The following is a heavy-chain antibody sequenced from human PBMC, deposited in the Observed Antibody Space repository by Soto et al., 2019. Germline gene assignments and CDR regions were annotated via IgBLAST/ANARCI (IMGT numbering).Heavy chain of an antibody. D-gene: IGHD6-13*01. J-gene: IGHJ4*02. CDR1: GYTFTGYY. CDR2: INPNSGGT. V-gene: IGHV1-2*02. Sequence: ASVKVSCKASGYTFTGYYMHWVRQAPGQGLEWMGWINPNSGGTNYAQKFQGRVTMTRDTSISTAYMELSRLGSDDTAVYYCARDPNYSSSPFDYWGQGTLVTVSS. CDR3: ARDPNYSSSPFDY.